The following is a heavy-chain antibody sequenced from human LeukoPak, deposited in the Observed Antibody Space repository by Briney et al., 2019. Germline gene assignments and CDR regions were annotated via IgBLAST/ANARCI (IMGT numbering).Heavy chain of an antibody. CDR2: IRGSGDIT. Sequence: GGSLRLSCAASGFTFSSYAMSWVRQAPGKGLEWVSGIRGSGDITYYADSVKGRITISRDNFKNTLYLQMNSLRAEDTAVYYCAKTRIVCTSVSCPGGGFDYWGHGTLVTVSS. CDR1: GFTFSSYA. CDR3: AKTRIVCTSVSCPGGGFDY. D-gene: IGHD2-2*01. V-gene: IGHV3-23*01. J-gene: IGHJ4*01.